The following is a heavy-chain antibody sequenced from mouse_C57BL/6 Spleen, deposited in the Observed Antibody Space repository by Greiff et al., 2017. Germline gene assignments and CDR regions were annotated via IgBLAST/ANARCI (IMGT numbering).Heavy chain of an antibody. CDR3: ATWYLKDY. J-gene: IGHJ3*01. CDR1: GYTFTSSW. Sequence: QVQLQQPGAELVKPGASVKISCKASGYTFTSSWMNWVKQRPGQGLEWIGRIYPGDGDTNYNGKFKGKATLTVDKSSSTAYMQLSSLTSEDSAVXSCATWYLKDYWGQGTPVTVSA. CDR2: IYPGDGDT. V-gene: IGHV1-82*01. D-gene: IGHD2-1*01.